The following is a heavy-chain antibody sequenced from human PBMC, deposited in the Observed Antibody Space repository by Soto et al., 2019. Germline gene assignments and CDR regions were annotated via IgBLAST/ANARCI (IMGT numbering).Heavy chain of an antibody. CDR1: GYTFTGYY. J-gene: IGHJ3*02. CDR3: ARERGYYGSGSSTDAFDI. V-gene: IGHV1-2*04. CDR2: INPNSGGT. D-gene: IGHD3-10*01. Sequence: ASVKVSCKASGYTFTGYYMHWVRQAPGQGLEWMGWINPNSGGTNYAQKFQGWVTMTRDTSISTAYMELSRLRSDDTAVYYCARERGYYGSGSSTDAFDIWGQGTMVTVSS.